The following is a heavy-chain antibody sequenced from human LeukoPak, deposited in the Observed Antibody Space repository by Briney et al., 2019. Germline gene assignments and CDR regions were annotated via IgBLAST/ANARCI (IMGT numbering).Heavy chain of an antibody. CDR2: IKHSGST. V-gene: IGHV4-34*01. D-gene: IGHD3-3*01. Sequence: PSETLSLTCAVYGWSFSGYYWSWIRQPPGKGLEWIGKIKHSGSTNYNPSLKSRVTISVDKSKDQSVLELSSVAAADTAVYYWGVGWFKYYYYMDVWGKGTTVTVSS. CDR1: GWSFSGYY. CDR3: GVGWFKYYYYMDV. J-gene: IGHJ6*03.